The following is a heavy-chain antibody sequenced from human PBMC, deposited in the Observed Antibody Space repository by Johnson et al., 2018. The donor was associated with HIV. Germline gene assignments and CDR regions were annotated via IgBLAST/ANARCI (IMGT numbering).Heavy chain of an antibody. J-gene: IGHJ3*02. Sequence: QVQLVESGGGVVQPGGSLRLSCAASGFTFSSYGMHWVRQAPGKGLEWVACVSYDGSHKYSADFVKGRFTISRDTSKKSVFLQMNSLRPEDTAVYYCAKETRDSRSAFDIWGQGTLVTVSS. CDR2: VSYDGSHK. CDR1: GFTFSSYG. D-gene: IGHD4-11*01. V-gene: IGHV3-30*02. CDR3: AKETRDSRSAFDI.